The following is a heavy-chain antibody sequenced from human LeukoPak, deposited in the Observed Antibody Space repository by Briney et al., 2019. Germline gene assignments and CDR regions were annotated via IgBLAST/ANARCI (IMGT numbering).Heavy chain of an antibody. V-gene: IGHV3-30*03. CDR2: ISYGGNNK. D-gene: IGHD6-19*01. CDR1: GFTFSSYG. CDR3: ARLPSGWFSSNFDY. Sequence: PGRSLRLSCAASGFTFSSYGMHWVRQAPGKGLEWVTVISYGGNNKYYADSVKGRFTISRDNSKNTLYLQMNSLRAEDTAVYYCARLPSGWFSSNFDYWGQGTLVTVSS. J-gene: IGHJ4*02.